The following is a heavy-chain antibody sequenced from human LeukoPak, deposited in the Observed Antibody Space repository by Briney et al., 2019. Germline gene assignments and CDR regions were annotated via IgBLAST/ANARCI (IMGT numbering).Heavy chain of an antibody. D-gene: IGHD3-10*01. CDR3: AREANYYGSGSYFEGTFDY. J-gene: IGHJ4*02. Sequence: SETLSLTCTVSAGSISLYNTYYWNWIRQSPGKGLEWIGYIYYSGSTNYNPSLKSRVTISIDTSKNEFSLKLTSVTAADTAVYCCAREANYYGSGSYFEGTFDYWGQGSLVTVSS. CDR1: AGSISLYNTYY. V-gene: IGHV4-59*01. CDR2: IYYSGST.